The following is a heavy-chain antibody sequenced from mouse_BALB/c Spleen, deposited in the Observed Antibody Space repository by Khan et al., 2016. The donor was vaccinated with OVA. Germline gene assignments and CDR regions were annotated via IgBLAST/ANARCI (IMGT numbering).Heavy chain of an antibody. D-gene: IGHD2-14*01. CDR2: INTHSGVP. J-gene: IGHJ4*01. V-gene: IGHV9-4*02. Sequence: QVQLKESGPELKKPGETVRISCKASGYTFTTAGIQWVQKMPGKGLKWIGWINTHSGVPKYAEDFKGRFAFSLEISVNTAYLQITNLKNEDTATYFWERGGDAYYRNDGGAMEYWGQGTSVTVSS. CDR3: ERGGDAYYRNDGGAMEY. CDR1: GYTFTTAG.